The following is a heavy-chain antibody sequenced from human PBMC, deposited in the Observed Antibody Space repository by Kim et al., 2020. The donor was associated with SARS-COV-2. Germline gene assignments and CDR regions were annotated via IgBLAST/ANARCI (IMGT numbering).Heavy chain of an antibody. CDR1: GYTFTSLS. Sequence: ASVKVSCKASGYTFTSLSMHWVRQAPGQGLEWMGGINPNYGNTSYAQKFQGRVTMTEDTSTSTAYMELSSLRSEDTAVYYCATAGAAVHGLDVWGQGTPVTVSS. D-gene: IGHD6-13*01. V-gene: IGHV1-46*01. CDR3: ATAGAAVHGLDV. CDR2: INPNYGNT. J-gene: IGHJ6*02.